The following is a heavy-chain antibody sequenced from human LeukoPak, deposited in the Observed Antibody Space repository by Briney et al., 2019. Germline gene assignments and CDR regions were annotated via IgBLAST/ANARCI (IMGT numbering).Heavy chain of an antibody. V-gene: IGHV1-2*02. CDR3: ARAVAGTPLFDY. CDR2: INPNSGGT. J-gene: IGHJ4*02. Sequence: ASAKVSCKASGYTFTGYYMHWVRQAPGQELEWMGWINPNSGGTNYAQKFQGRVTMTRDTSISTAYMELSRLRSDDTAVYYCARAVAGTPLFDYWGQGTLVTVSS. D-gene: IGHD6-19*01. CDR1: GYTFTGYY.